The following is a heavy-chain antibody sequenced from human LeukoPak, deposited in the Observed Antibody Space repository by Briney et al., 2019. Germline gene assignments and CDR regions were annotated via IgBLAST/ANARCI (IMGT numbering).Heavy chain of an antibody. V-gene: IGHV1-69*10. Sequence: GASVTVSCKASGGTFTNYAINGVGQAPGQGGEWMGGIIPILDVTNYAQKFQGRVTITAEQSTSTAYMEVSSLSSEDTAVYFCARGGGVDILTGFQYWGQGTLVTVSS. D-gene: IGHD3-9*01. J-gene: IGHJ4*02. CDR2: IIPILDVT. CDR3: ARGGGVDILTGFQY. CDR1: GGTFTNYA.